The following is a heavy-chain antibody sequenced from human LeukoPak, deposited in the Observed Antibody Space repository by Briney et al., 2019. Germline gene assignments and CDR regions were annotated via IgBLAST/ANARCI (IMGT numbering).Heavy chain of an antibody. J-gene: IGHJ4*02. CDR3: ARGMVRGVIIPAY. CDR2: INPNSGGT. CDR1: GYTFTGYY. Sequence: ASVKVSCQASGYTFTGYYMHWVRQAPGQGLEWMGWINPNSGGTNYAQKFQGRVTMTRDTSISTAYMELSRLRSDDTAVYYCARGMVRGVIIPAYWGQGTLVTVSS. D-gene: IGHD3-10*01. V-gene: IGHV1-2*02.